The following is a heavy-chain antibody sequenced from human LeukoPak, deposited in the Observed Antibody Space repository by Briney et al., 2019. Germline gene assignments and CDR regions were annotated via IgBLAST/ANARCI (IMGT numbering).Heavy chain of an antibody. J-gene: IGHJ4*02. CDR1: GGSFSGYY. Sequence: PSETLSLTCAVYGGSFSGYYWSWIRQPPGKGLEWIGEINHSGSTNYNPSLKSRVTISVDTSKNQCSLKLSSVTAADTAVYYCARGYLYSIGWYFDYWGQGTLVTVSS. CDR3: ARGYLYSIGWYFDY. CDR2: INHSGST. V-gene: IGHV4-34*01. D-gene: IGHD6-19*01.